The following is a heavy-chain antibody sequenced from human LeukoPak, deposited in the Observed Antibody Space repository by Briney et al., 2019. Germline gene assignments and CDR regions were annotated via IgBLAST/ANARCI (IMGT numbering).Heavy chain of an antibody. D-gene: IGHD2-15*01. V-gene: IGHV5-51*01. CDR1: GYSFTSYW. Sequence: GESLKISCKGSGYSFTSYWVGWVRQMTGKGLEWMRIIYPGDSDTRYNPSFRGQVTISADKSISTAYLQWSSLKASDTAMYYCARRRSCSGGSCYEDFDYWGQGTLVTVSS. CDR3: ARRRSCSGGSCYEDFDY. J-gene: IGHJ4*02. CDR2: IYPGDSDT.